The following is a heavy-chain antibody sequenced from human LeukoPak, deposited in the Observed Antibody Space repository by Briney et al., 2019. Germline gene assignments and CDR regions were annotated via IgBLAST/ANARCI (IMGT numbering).Heavy chain of an antibody. J-gene: IGHJ3*02. V-gene: IGHV3-11*01. CDR3: ASTAEVVVAADAFDI. CDR1: GFTFSDYY. CDR2: ISSSGSTI. D-gene: IGHD2-15*01. Sequence: GGSLRLSCAASGFTFSDYYMSWIRQAPGKGLGWVSYISSSGSTIYYADSVRGRVTISRDNAKNSLYLQMNSLRAEDTAVYYCASTAEVVVAADAFDIWGQGTMVTVSS.